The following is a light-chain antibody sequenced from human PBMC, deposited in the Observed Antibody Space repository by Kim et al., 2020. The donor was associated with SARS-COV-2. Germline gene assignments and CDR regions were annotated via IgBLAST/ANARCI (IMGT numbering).Light chain of an antibody. V-gene: IGLV2-8*01. Sequence: GQSGTISCTGTSSDVGGYNYVSWYQQHPGKAPKLMIYEVSKRPSGVPDRFSGSKSDNTASLTVSGLQAGDEADYYCCSYSGSNTLVFGGGTKLTVL. CDR1: SSDVGGYNY. CDR3: CSYSGSNTLV. CDR2: EVS. J-gene: IGLJ3*02.